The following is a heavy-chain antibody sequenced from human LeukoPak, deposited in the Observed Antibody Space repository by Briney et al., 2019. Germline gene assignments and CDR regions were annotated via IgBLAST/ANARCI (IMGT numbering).Heavy chain of an antibody. CDR3: ARGRLYCSSTSCFYYYYYYMDV. Sequence: PSETLSLTCAVYGGSFSGYYWSWIRQPPGKGLEWIGEINHSGSTNYNPSLKSRVTISVDTSKNQFPLKLSSVTAAGTAVYYCARGRLYCSSTSCFYYYYYYMDVWGKGTTVTVSS. V-gene: IGHV4-34*01. CDR2: INHSGST. CDR1: GGSFSGYY. J-gene: IGHJ6*03. D-gene: IGHD2-2*01.